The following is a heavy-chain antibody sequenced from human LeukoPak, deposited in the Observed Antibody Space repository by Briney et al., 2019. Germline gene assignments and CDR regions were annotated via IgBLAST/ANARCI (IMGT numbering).Heavy chain of an antibody. Sequence: GGSLRLSCAASGFTFSSYAMHWVRQAPGKGLEWAAVISYDGSNKYYADSVKGRFTISRDNSKDTLYLQMNSLRAEDTAVYYCASPSGYSRINAFDIWGLGTMVTVSS. CDR3: ASPSGYSRINAFDI. D-gene: IGHD6-13*01. J-gene: IGHJ3*02. CDR1: GFTFSSYA. V-gene: IGHV3-30-3*01. CDR2: ISYDGSNK.